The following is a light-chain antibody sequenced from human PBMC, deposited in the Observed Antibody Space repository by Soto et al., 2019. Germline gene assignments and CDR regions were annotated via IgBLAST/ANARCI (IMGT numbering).Light chain of an antibody. V-gene: IGLV2-11*01. CDR1: STDVGGYNY. J-gene: IGLJ1*01. Sequence: QSALTQPRSVSGSPGQSVTISCTGTSTDVGGYNYVSWYQQHPGKAPKLMISDVSKRPSGVPDRFSGSKSGNTASLTISGLRAEDEADYCCCSFAGPYTFVFGTGTQLTVL. CDR2: DVS. CDR3: CSFAGPYTFV.